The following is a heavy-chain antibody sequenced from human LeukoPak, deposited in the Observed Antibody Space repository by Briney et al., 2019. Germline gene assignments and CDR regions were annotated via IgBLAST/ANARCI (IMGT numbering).Heavy chain of an antibody. J-gene: IGHJ4*02. CDR3: ARGDIVVVVAATGAFDY. CDR2: IIPIFGTA. D-gene: IGHD2-15*01. CDR1: GGTFSSYA. Sequence: SVKVSCKASGGTFSSYAISWVRQAPGQGLEWMGGIIPIFGTANYAQKFQGRVTITADESTSTAYMELSSLRSEDTAVYYCARGDIVVVVAATGAFDYWGQGTLVTVSS. V-gene: IGHV1-69*13.